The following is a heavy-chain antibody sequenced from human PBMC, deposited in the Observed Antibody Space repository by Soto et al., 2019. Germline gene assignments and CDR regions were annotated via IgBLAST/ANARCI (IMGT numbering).Heavy chain of an antibody. D-gene: IGHD4-4*01. CDR1: GYTFSSYW. V-gene: IGHV5-51*01. CDR2: IYPEDSET. CDR3: PSLRSLRSEHYTRFDP. J-gene: IGHJ5*02. Sequence: PGEALKISGKGSGYTFSSYWIVGVRQMPGKGLEWMGIIYPEDSETRYSPSFEGQVTISADKSIDTAYLQWSSLKASDTAMYYCPSLRSLRSEHYTRFDPLAQGTHVIVSS.